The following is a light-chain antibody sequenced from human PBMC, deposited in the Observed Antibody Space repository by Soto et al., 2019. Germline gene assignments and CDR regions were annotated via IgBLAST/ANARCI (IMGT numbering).Light chain of an antibody. CDR3: SSYPGSNIFYV. CDR2: EVT. J-gene: IGLJ1*01. CDR1: SSDVGGYDY. Sequence: QSVLTQPPSASGSPGQSVAISCTGTSSDVGGYDYVSWYQQHPGKAPKLMIYEVTKRPSGVPDRFSGSKSGNTASLTVSGLQAEDEADSYCSSYPGSNIFYVFGTGTKVTVL. V-gene: IGLV2-8*01.